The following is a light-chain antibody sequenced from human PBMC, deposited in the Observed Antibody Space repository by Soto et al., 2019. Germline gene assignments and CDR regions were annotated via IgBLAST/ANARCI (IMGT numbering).Light chain of an antibody. CDR1: SSDVGGYNY. Sequence: QSALTQPPSASGSPGQSVTISCTGTSSDVGGYNYVSWYQQHPGKAPKLMIYEVSKRPSGAPDRFSGSKSGNTASLTVSGLQAEDEAEYYCSSYSGSNNLVFGGGTKLTVL. CDR3: SSYSGSNNLV. CDR2: EVS. J-gene: IGLJ2*01. V-gene: IGLV2-8*01.